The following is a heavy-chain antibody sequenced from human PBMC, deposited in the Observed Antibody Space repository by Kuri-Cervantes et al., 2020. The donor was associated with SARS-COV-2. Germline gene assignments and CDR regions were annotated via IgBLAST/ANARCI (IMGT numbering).Heavy chain of an antibody. D-gene: IGHD3-22*01. Sequence: GGSLRLSCAASGITFSSYGMHWVRQAPGKGLEWVAFISYDGSNKYYVESVKGRFTISRDNSKNTLYLQINGLRVDDTAVYFCTRSSGYAPYLDAFDMWGQGTTVTVSS. CDR3: TRSSGYAPYLDAFDM. J-gene: IGHJ3*02. V-gene: IGHV3-30*03. CDR1: GITFSSYG. CDR2: ISYDGSNK.